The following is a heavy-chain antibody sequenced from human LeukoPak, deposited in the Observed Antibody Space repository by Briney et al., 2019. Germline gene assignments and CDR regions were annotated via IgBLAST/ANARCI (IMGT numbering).Heavy chain of an antibody. Sequence: DSVKGRFTISRDNSKNTLFLQMNSLRAEDTAVYSCASGPTYDYWGQGTLVTVSS. CDR3: ASGPTYDY. J-gene: IGHJ4*02. V-gene: IGHV3-30*01.